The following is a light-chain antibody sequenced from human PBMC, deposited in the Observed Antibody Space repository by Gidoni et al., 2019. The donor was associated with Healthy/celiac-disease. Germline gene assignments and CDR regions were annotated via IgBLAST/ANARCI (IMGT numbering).Light chain of an antibody. Sequence: EIVLTQSPGTLSLSPGERATLSCRASQCVSSSYLAWYQQKPGQAPRLLIYGASSRATDIPDRFSGSGSGTDFTLTISRLEPEDFAVYYCQQYGSSPMCSFGQGTKLEIK. J-gene: IGKJ2*04. CDR3: QQYGSSPMCS. CDR1: QCVSSSY. V-gene: IGKV3-20*01. CDR2: GAS.